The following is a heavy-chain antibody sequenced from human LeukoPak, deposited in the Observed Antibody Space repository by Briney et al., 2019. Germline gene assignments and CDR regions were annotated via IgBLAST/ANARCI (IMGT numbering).Heavy chain of an antibody. Sequence: ASVKVSCKASGGTFSSYAISWVRQAPGQGLEWMGRIIPILGMPNYAQKFQGRVTITADKSTSTAHMELSSLRSEDTAVYYCARAVGATTLNYWGQGTLVTVSS. J-gene: IGHJ4*02. V-gene: IGHV1-69*04. CDR3: ARAVGATTLNY. D-gene: IGHD1-26*01. CDR2: IIPILGMP. CDR1: GGTFSSYA.